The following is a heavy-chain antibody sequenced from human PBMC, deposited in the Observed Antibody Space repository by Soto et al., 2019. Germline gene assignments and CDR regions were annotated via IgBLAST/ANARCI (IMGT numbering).Heavy chain of an antibody. J-gene: IGHJ4*02. CDR3: ARHAFNYCSSTSCYLFYY. Sequence: SETLSLTCTVSGGSISSYYWSWIRQPPGKGLEWIGYIYYSGSTNYNPSLKSRVTISVDTSKNQFSLKLSSVTAADTAVYYCARHAFNYCSSTSCYLFYYCGQGTLVPVSS. D-gene: IGHD2-2*01. V-gene: IGHV4-59*08. CDR2: IYYSGST. CDR1: GGSISSYY.